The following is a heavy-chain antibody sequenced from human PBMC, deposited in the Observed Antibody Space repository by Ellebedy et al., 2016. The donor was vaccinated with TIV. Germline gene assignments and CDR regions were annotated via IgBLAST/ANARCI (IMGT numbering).Heavy chain of an antibody. CDR2: IIPIFGTA. CDR3: ARARGRSSTSLGYGMDV. Sequence: SVKVSXKASRGTFSSYAISWVRQAPGQGLEWMGGIIPIFGTANYAQKFQGRVTITADESTSTAYMELSSLRSEDTAVYYCARARGRSSTSLGYGMDVWGQGTTVTVSS. D-gene: IGHD2-2*01. V-gene: IGHV1-69*13. J-gene: IGHJ6*02. CDR1: RGTFSSYA.